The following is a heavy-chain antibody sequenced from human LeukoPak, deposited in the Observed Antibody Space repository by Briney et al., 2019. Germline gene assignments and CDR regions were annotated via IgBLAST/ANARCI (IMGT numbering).Heavy chain of an antibody. V-gene: IGHV4-34*01. D-gene: IGHD5-12*01. CDR2: INHSGST. Sequence: SETLSLTCAVYGGTFSGYYWSWIRQTPGKGLEWIGGINHSGSTNYNPSLKSRVTISVDTSKNQFSLKLSSVTAADTAVYYCARGAPYSGYDAAYDYWGQGTLVTVSS. J-gene: IGHJ4*02. CDR3: ARGAPYSGYDAAYDY. CDR1: GGTFSGYY.